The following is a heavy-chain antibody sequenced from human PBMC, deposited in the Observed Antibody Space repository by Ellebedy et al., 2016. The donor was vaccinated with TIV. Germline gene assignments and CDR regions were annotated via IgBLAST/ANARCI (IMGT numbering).Heavy chain of an antibody. V-gene: IGHV3-30*17. Sequence: GESLKISCVASGFTFTNYAMHWVRQAPGTGLEWVALISYDGSNTYYADSVKGRFPISRENSKNTLYLQMNSLRAEDTAVDYCARDHVGDGYNRAFDIWGQGTMVTVSS. J-gene: IGHJ3*02. CDR3: ARDHVGDGYNRAFDI. D-gene: IGHD5-24*01. CDR1: GFTFTNYA. CDR2: ISYDGSNT.